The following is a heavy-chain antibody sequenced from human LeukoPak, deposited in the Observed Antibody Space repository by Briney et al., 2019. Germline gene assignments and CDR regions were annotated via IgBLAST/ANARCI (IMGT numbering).Heavy chain of an antibody. D-gene: IGHD2-2*01. V-gene: IGHV4-61*02. CDR3: ARHVGYCSSTSCYPYYMDV. J-gene: IGHJ6*03. CDR2: IYTSGST. CDR1: GGSISSGSYY. Sequence: SETLSLTCTVSGGSISSGSYYWSWIRQPAGKGLEWIGRIYTSGSTNYNPSLKSRVTISVDTSKNQFSLKLSSVTAADTAVYYCARHVGYCSSTSCYPYYMDVWGKGTTVTVSS.